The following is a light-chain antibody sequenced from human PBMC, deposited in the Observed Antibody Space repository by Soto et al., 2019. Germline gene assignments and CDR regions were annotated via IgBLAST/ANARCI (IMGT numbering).Light chain of an antibody. CDR1: QSVSRSN. J-gene: IGKJ2*01. CDR2: GAS. Sequence: DIELTQSPGTLSLSPGERATLSCRASQSVSRSNLGWYQQIPRQAPRLLIYGASSRATGIPDRISGSGSGTDFTLTISRLEPEDVAVYYCQQYGSSPYTFGQGTNLAIK. CDR3: QQYGSSPYT. V-gene: IGKV3-20*01.